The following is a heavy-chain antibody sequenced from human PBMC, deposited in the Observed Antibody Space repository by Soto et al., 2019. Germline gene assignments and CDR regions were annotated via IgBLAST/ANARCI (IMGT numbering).Heavy chain of an antibody. D-gene: IGHD2-15*01. CDR2: IYYSGST. V-gene: IGHV4-30-4*01. CDR3: ARARGARYFDY. J-gene: IGHJ4*02. Sequence: QVQLQESGPGLVKPSQTLSLTCTVSGGSISSGDYYWSWIRQPPGKGLEWIGYIYYSGSTYYNPSLNRRVTISVDTSQNQFSLKLSSVTAADTAVYYCARARGARYFDYWGQGTLVTVSS. CDR1: GGSISSGDYY.